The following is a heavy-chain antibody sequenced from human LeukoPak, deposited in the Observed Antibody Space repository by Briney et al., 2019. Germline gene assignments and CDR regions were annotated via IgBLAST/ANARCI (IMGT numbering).Heavy chain of an antibody. CDR1: GDGVSSNTAA. J-gene: IGHJ4*02. V-gene: IGHV6-1*01. Sequence: SQTLLLRCGISGDGVSSNTAAWNWIRQSPSRGLEWLGRIYYRSLWHYDYGISMESRIIIKTDTSKNQSCLNLNSWPHENTAVYYCARGYGLDYWGQGTLVTVSS. CDR3: ARGYGLDY. D-gene: IGHD1-1*01. CDR2: IYYRSLWHY.